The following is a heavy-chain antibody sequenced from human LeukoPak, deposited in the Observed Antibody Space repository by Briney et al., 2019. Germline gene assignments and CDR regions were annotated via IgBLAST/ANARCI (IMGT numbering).Heavy chain of an antibody. CDR3: AGRYDSSGYPLH. D-gene: IGHD3-22*01. Sequence: GGSLRLSCAASGFTFSNHGMDWVRQAPGKGLEWVSGISPSGDITYYADSVKGRFTISRDNSKNTLYLQMNILRAEDTAVYYCAGRYDSSGYPLHWGQGTLVTVSS. V-gene: IGHV3-23*01. CDR1: GFTFSNHG. CDR2: ISPSGDIT. J-gene: IGHJ4*02.